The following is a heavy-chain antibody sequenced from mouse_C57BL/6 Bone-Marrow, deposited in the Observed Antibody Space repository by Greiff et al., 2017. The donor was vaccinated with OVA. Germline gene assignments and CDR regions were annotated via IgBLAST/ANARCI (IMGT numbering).Heavy chain of an antibody. D-gene: IGHD1-1*01. V-gene: IGHV7-1*01. J-gene: IGHJ4*01. Sequence: EVKVVESGGGLVQSGRSLRLSCATSGFTFSDFYMEWVRQAPGKGLEWIAASRNKANDYTTEYSASVKGRFIVSRDTSQSILYLQMNTLRAEDTAIYYCARDAELTLAMDYWGQGTSVTVSS. CDR1: GFTFSDFY. CDR3: ARDAELTLAMDY. CDR2: SRNKANDYTT.